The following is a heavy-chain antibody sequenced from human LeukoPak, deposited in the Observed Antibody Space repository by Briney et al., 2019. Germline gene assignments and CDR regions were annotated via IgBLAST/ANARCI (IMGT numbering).Heavy chain of an antibody. Sequence: PGGSLRLSCAASGFTFSSNYMSWVRQAPGKGLETVSVIYSSGNTYYADSVKGRFNISRDNSKNTLYLQMNSLRAEDTAVYYCARKTDSGGQGDYWGPGTLVTVSS. V-gene: IGHV3-66*01. CDR3: ARKTDSGGQGDY. D-gene: IGHD3-22*01. CDR2: IYSSGNT. CDR1: GFTFSSNY. J-gene: IGHJ4*02.